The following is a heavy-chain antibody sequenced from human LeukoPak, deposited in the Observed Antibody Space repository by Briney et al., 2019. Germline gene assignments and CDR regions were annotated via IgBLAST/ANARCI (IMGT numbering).Heavy chain of an antibody. Sequence: PSETLSLTCTVSGGSISSHYWSWIRQPPGKGLEWIGYIYYSGSTNYNPSLKSRVTISVDTSKNQFSLKLSSVTAADTAVYYCARVAVATRLGYFDYWGQGTLVTVSS. CDR3: ARVAVATRLGYFDY. J-gene: IGHJ4*02. CDR2: IYYSGST. D-gene: IGHD5-12*01. V-gene: IGHV4-59*11. CDR1: GGSISSHY.